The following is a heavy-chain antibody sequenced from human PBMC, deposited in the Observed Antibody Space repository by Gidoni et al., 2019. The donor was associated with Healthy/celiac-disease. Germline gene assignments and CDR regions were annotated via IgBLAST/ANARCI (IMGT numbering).Heavy chain of an antibody. CDR1: GGSFSGYY. CDR2: INHSGST. D-gene: IGHD3-10*01. CDR3: ARVPQPGGNAPSDY. Sequence: QVQLQQWGAGLLKPSETLSLTCAVYGGSFSGYYWSWIRQPPGKGLEWIGEINHSGSTNYNTSLKRRVAISVDTSKNQFSLKLSAVTAADTAVYYCARVPQPGGNAPSDYWGQGTLVTVSS. V-gene: IGHV4-34*01. J-gene: IGHJ4*02.